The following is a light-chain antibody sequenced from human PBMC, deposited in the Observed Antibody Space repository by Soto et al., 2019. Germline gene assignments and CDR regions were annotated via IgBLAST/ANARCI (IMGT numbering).Light chain of an antibody. CDR2: GAS. CDR3: QQYNNWPWT. CDR1: QSISSN. V-gene: IGKV3-15*01. Sequence: EIVMTQSPATLSVSPGEGATLSCRASQSISSNLAWYQQKPGQAPRLLITGASTRATGIAARISGSGSGTEFTLTISSLQSEDFAFYYCQQYNNWPWTFGQGTKVEIK. J-gene: IGKJ1*01.